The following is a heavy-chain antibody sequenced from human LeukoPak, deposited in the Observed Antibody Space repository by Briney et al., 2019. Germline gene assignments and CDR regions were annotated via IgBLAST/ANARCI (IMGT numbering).Heavy chain of an antibody. CDR3: ARNYGSGSYYPRFDY. D-gene: IGHD3-10*01. V-gene: IGHV4-59*12. J-gene: IGHJ4*02. CDR1: GGSISSYY. CDR2: LDYSGST. Sequence: SETLSLTCTVSGGSISSYYWSWIRQPPGKGLEWIGYLDYSGSTNYNPSLKSRVTISVDTSKNQFSLKLSSVTAADTAVYYCARNYGSGSYYPRFDYWGQGTLVTVSS.